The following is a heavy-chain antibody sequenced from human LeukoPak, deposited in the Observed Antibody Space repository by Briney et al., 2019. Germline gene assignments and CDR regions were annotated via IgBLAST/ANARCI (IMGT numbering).Heavy chain of an antibody. CDR1: GYTFTSYG. CDR2: IIPIFGTA. V-gene: IGHV1-69*06. CDR3: ARDLSSGWYPVIAYFDY. D-gene: IGHD6-19*01. J-gene: IGHJ4*02. Sequence: ASVKVSCKASGYTFTSYGISWVRQAPGQGLEWMGGIIPIFGTANYAQKFQGRVTITADKSTSTAYMELSSLRSEDTAVYYCARDLSSGWYPVIAYFDYWGQGTLVTVSS.